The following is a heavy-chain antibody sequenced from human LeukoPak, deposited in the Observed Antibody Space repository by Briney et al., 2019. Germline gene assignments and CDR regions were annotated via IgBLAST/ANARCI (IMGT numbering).Heavy chain of an antibody. CDR3: AGAGAGYSSDWYRGPFDY. D-gene: IGHD6-19*01. CDR1: GFTVSSNY. CDR2: IYSGGSI. V-gene: IGHV3-66*01. J-gene: IGHJ4*02. Sequence: GGSLRLSCAASGFTVSSNYMSWVRQAPGKGLEWVSVIYSGGSIYYADSVKGRFSISRDKSKNTLYLQMNSLRAEDTAVYYCAGAGAGYSSDWYRGPFDYWGQGTLVTVSS.